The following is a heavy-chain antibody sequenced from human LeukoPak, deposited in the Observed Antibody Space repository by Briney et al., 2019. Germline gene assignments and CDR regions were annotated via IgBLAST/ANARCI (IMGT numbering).Heavy chain of an antibody. V-gene: IGHV3-30-3*01. J-gene: IGHJ4*02. D-gene: IGHD2-15*01. CDR2: ISYDGSNK. CDR1: GFTFSSCA. Sequence: GGSLRLSCAASGFTFSSCAMHWVRQAPGKGLEWVAVISYDGSNKYYADSVKGRFTISRDNSKNTLYLQMNSLRAEDTAVYYCARGLEWWLPRLDYWGQGTPVTVSS. CDR3: ARGLEWWLPRLDY.